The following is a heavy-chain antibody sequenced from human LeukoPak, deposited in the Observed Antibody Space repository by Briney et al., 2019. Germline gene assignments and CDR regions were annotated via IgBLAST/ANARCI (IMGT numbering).Heavy chain of an antibody. D-gene: IGHD3-22*01. CDR2: IYYSGST. CDR1: GGSISSYY. Sequence: SETLSLTCTVSGGSISSYYWGWIRQPPGKGLEWIGSIYYSGSTYYNPSLKSRVTISVDTSKNQFSLKLSSVTAADTAVYYCARESITMIVVVFDYWGQGTLVTVSS. V-gene: IGHV4-39*07. CDR3: ARESITMIVVVFDY. J-gene: IGHJ4*02.